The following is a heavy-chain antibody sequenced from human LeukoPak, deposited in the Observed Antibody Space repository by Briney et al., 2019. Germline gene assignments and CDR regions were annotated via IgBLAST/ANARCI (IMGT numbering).Heavy chain of an antibody. Sequence: SETLSLTCTVSGYSISSGYYWGWIRQPPGKGLEWIGSIYHSGSTYYNPSLKSRVTISVGTSKNQFSLKLSSVTAADTAVYYCARVLGWITDYWGQGTLVTVSS. CDR3: ARVLGWITDY. CDR1: GYSISSGYY. D-gene: IGHD5-12*01. CDR2: IYHSGST. J-gene: IGHJ4*02. V-gene: IGHV4-38-2*02.